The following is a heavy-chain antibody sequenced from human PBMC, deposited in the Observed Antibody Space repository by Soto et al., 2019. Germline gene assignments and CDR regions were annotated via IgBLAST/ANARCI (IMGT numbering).Heavy chain of an antibody. V-gene: IGHV1-2*04. D-gene: IGHD2-2*01. CDR2: INPNSGGT. CDR1: GYTFTGYY. Sequence: ASVKVSCKASGYTFTGYYMHWVRQAPGQGLEWMGWINPNSGGTNNAQKFQGWVTMTRDTSISTAYMELSRLRSDDTAVYYCATSTAGYCSSTSCRAGDYYYYYYGMDVWGQGTTVTVSS. CDR3: ATSTAGYCSSTSCRAGDYYYYYYGMDV. J-gene: IGHJ6*02.